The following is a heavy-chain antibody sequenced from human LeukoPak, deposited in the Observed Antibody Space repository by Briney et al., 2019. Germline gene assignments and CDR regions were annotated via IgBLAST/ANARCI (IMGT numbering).Heavy chain of an antibody. CDR2: IYPGDSDT. Sequence: GESLQISCQGSAYSFTSYWIGWVRQMPGQGLEWMGIIYPGDSDTRYSPSFQGQVTISADKSISTAYLQWSSLKASDTAMYYCARQEMATMLDAFDIWGQGTMVTVSS. CDR1: AYSFTSYW. V-gene: IGHV5-51*01. D-gene: IGHD5-24*01. J-gene: IGHJ3*02. CDR3: ARQEMATMLDAFDI.